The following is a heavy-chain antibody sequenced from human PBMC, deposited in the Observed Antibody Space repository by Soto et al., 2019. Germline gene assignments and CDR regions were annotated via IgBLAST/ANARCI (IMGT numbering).Heavy chain of an antibody. CDR1: GYTLTELS. CDR2: FDPEDGET. V-gene: IGHV1-24*01. CDR3: ATDCLGTLLLVRFDF. D-gene: IGHD6-13*01. J-gene: IGHJ4*01. Sequence: GASVKVSCKVSGYTLTELSMHWVRQAPGKGLEWMGGFDPEDGETIYAQKFQGRVTMTEDTSTDTAYMELSSLRSEDTAVYYCATDCLGTLLLVRFDFWGHGTLVTVSS.